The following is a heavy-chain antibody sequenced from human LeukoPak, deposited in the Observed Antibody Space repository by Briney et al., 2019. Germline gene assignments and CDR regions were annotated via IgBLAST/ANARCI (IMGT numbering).Heavy chain of an antibody. CDR3: AKRRQIRGYSYGYGGAFDI. Sequence: SETLSLTCAVYGGSFSGYYWSWIRQPPGKGLEWIGEINHSGSTNYNPSLKSRVTISVDTSKNQFSLKPSSVTAADTAVYYCAKRRQIRGYSYGYGGAFDIWGQGTMVTVSS. V-gene: IGHV4-34*01. J-gene: IGHJ3*02. D-gene: IGHD5-18*01. CDR1: GGSFSGYY. CDR2: INHSGST.